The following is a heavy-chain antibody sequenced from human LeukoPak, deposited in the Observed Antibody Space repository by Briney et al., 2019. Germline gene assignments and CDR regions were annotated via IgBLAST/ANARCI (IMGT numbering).Heavy chain of an antibody. CDR1: GFTFRTYG. CDR2: IQAGGDEK. J-gene: IGHJ4*02. Sequence: GGSLRLSCAPSGFTFRTYGMHCVRQAPRKGQERMTFIQAGGDEKYYAESVKGRFTVSRDNSKNTLYLQMNSLRAEDTAVYYCARDTPGYGGDDFDYWGQGALVTVPS. V-gene: IGHV3-30*02. D-gene: IGHD4-23*01. CDR3: ARDTPGYGGDDFDY.